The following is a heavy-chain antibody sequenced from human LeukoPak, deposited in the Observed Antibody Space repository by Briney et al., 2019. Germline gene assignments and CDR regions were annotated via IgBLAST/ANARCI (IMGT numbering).Heavy chain of an antibody. CDR1: GGSFSGYY. CDR3: ARSHRYYGPFY. D-gene: IGHD3-10*01. J-gene: IGHJ4*02. CDR2: INHSGST. V-gene: IGHV4-34*01. Sequence: SETLSLTCAVYGGSFSGYYWSWIRQPPGKGLEWIGEINHSGSTNYNPSLKSRVTISVDTSKNQFSLKLSSVTAADTAVYYCARSHRYYGPFYWGQGTLVTVPS.